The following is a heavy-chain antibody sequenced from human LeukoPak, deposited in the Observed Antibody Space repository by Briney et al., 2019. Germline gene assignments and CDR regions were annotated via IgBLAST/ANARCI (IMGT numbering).Heavy chain of an antibody. CDR2: ISGSGGST. Sequence: PGGSLRLSCAASGFTFSSYAMSWVRQAPGKGLEWVSAISGSGGSTYYADSVKGRFTISRDNSKNTLYLQMNSLRAEDTAVYYCAKGASDCSSTSCYGGGDWFDPWGQGTLVTVSS. CDR3: AKGASDCSSTSCYGGGDWFDP. CDR1: GFTFSSYA. J-gene: IGHJ5*02. V-gene: IGHV3-23*01. D-gene: IGHD2-2*01.